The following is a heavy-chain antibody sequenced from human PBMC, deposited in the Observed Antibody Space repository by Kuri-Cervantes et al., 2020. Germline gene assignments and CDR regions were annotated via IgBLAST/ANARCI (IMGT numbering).Heavy chain of an antibody. CDR2: INHSGST. D-gene: IGHD5-12*01. J-gene: IGHJ5*02. CDR1: GGSFSGYY. V-gene: IGHV4-34*01. Sequence: ESLKISCAVYGGSFSGYYWSWIRQPPGKGLEWIGEINHSGSTNYNPSLKSRVTISVDTSKNQFSLKLSSVTAADTAVYYCARDEGYPAWFDPWGQGTLVTVSS. CDR3: ARDEGYPAWFDP.